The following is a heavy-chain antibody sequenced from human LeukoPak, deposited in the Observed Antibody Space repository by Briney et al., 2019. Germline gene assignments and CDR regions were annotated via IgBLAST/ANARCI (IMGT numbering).Heavy chain of an antibody. J-gene: IGHJ4*02. V-gene: IGHV3-64D*06. D-gene: IGHD5-12*01. CDR3: VKGRSGYEFGFDY. Sequence: PGGSLRLSCSASGFAFSSYAMHWVRQAPGKGLEYVSAISSNGGSTYYADSVKGRFTISRDNSRNTLYLQMSSLRAEDTAVYYCVKGRSGYEFGFDYWGQGTLVTVSS. CDR2: ISSNGGST. CDR1: GFAFSSYA.